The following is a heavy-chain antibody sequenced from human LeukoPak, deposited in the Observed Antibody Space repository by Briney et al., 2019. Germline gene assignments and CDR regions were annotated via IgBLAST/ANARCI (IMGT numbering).Heavy chain of an antibody. CDR2: IWYDGSNK. J-gene: IGHJ4*02. D-gene: IGHD3-10*01. Sequence: GGSLRLCCAASGFTFSSYGMHWVRQAPGKGLEWVAVIWYDGSNKYYADSVKGRFTISRDNSKNTLYLQMNSLRAEDTAVYYCARDGDVGSGNLLLVFDYWGQGTLVTVSS. CDR1: GFTFSSYG. CDR3: ARDGDVGSGNLLLVFDY. V-gene: IGHV3-33*01.